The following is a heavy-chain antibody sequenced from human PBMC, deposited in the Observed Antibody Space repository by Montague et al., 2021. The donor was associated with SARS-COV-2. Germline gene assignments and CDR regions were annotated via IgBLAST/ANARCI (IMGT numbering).Heavy chain of an antibody. CDR3: VRDQSPMGFDY. J-gene: IGHJ4*02. D-gene: IGHD5-24*01. CDR1: GFTLSNYN. V-gene: IGHV3-21*03. CDR2: VSYSSTYI. Sequence: SLRLSFSASGFTLSNYNMNWIRQAPGKGLEWVSSVSYSSTYIYYADSVKGRFSISRDNAQNSLSLQMNNLGADDTAVYYCVRDQSPMGFDYWGQGTLVTVSS.